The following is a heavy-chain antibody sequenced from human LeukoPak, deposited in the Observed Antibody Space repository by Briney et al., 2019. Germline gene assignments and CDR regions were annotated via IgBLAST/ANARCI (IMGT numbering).Heavy chain of an antibody. V-gene: IGHV3-23*01. J-gene: IGHJ4*02. CDR3: ARGVLGIWGSYRDYFDH. Sequence: GGSLRLSCAASGFTFSSYAMSWVRQAPGKGLEWVSAISGSAGSTYYADSVKGRFTISRDDSKNTLYLQMNSLRAEDTAVYYCARGVLGIWGSYRDYFDHWGQGTLVTVSS. D-gene: IGHD3-16*02. CDR2: ISGSAGST. CDR1: GFTFSSYA.